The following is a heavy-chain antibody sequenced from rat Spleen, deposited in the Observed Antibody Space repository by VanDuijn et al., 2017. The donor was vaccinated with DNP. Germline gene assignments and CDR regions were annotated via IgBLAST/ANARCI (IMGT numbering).Heavy chain of an antibody. D-gene: IGHD1-12*01. CDR2: IIYDGTRT. CDR3: ATQHSAKYYEAPYAMDV. Sequence: EVQLVESGGGLVQPGGSLKLSCAASGFTFSDYNMAWVRQAPKKGLEWVATIIYDGTRTYYRDSVKGRFTISRDNAKSNLYLQMDSLRSEDTATYYCATQHSAKYYEAPYAMDVWGQGTSVTVSS. CDR1: GFTFSDYN. J-gene: IGHJ4*01. V-gene: IGHV5S10*01.